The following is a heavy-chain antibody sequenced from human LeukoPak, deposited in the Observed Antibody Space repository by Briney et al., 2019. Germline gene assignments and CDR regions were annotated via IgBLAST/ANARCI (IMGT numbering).Heavy chain of an antibody. CDR3: ARAGGVVVVPAAILCSPWSDSCDY. Sequence: GGSLRLSCAASGFTFDDYGMSWVRQAPGKGLEWVSGVNWNGGSTGYADSVKGRSTISRDNAKNSLYLQMNSLRAEDTALYHCARAGGVVVVPAAILCSPWSDSCDYWGQGTLVTVSS. J-gene: IGHJ4*02. D-gene: IGHD2-2*02. V-gene: IGHV3-20*01. CDR2: VNWNGGST. CDR1: GFTFDDYG.